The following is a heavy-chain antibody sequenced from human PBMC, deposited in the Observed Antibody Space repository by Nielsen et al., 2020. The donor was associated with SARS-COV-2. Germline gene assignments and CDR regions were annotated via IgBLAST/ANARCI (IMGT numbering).Heavy chain of an antibody. J-gene: IGHJ5*01. Sequence: SETLSLTCTVSGGSISSYYWSWMRQPPGKGLEWIGYIYYSGSTNYNPSLKSRVTISVDTSKNQFSLKLSSVTAADTAVYYCARAGAAVVPAALRWLDSWGQGILVTVSS. CDR2: IYYSGST. D-gene: IGHD2-2*01. V-gene: IGHV4-59*12. CDR1: GGSISSYY. CDR3: ARAGAAVVPAALRWLDS.